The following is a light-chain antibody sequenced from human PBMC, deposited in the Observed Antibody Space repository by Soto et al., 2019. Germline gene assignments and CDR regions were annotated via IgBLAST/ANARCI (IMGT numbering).Light chain of an antibody. CDR2: EDT. CDR1: SGSIATNY. V-gene: IGLV6-57*02. Sequence: NFMLTQPHSVSESPGKTVTISCTGSSGSIATNYVQWYQQRPGSAPTTVIYEDTQRPSGVPERFSGSIDSSSNSASLTISGMKTEDEADYYCQSYDGSNTDVVFGGGTKLTVL. J-gene: IGLJ2*01. CDR3: QSYDGSNTDVV.